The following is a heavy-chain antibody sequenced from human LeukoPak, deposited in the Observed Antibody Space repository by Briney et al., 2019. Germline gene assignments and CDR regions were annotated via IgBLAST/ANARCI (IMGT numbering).Heavy chain of an antibody. CDR1: GYTFTSYY. CDR2: INPSGGST. V-gene: IGHV1-46*01. CDR3: AREGGIAAAGS. J-gene: IGHJ4*02. D-gene: IGHD6-13*01. Sequence: ASVKVSCKASGYTFTSYYMHWVRQAPGQGLEWMGIINPSGGSTSYAQKFQGRVTMTRDTSTSTVYMELSSLRSEDTVVYYCAREGGIAAAGSWGQGTLVTVSS.